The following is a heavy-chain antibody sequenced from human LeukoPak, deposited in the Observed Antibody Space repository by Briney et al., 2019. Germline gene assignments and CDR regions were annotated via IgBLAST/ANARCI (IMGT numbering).Heavy chain of an antibody. CDR3: AKSLGYGYDC. D-gene: IGHD5-18*01. V-gene: IGHV3-30*02. CDR2: IRYDGSIK. Sequence: GGSPRLSCAASGFTFSSYAMSWVRQAPGKGLEWVAFIRYDGSIKYYADSVKGRFTISRDNSKNTLYLQMNSLRAEDTAVYYCAKSLGYGYDCWGQGTLVTVSS. J-gene: IGHJ4*02. CDR1: GFTFSSYA.